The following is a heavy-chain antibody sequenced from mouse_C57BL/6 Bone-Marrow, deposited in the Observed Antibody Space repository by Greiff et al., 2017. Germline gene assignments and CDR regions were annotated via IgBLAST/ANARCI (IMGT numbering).Heavy chain of an antibody. J-gene: IGHJ3*01. CDR1: GFNIKDDY. V-gene: IGHV14-4*01. CDR3: TTYSIYYDYDAWFAY. D-gene: IGHD2-4*01. CDR2: IDPENGDT. Sequence: VQLQQSGAELVRPGASVKLSCTASGFNIKDDYMHWVKQRPEQGLEWIGWIDPENGDTEYASKFQGKATITTVTSSNTAYLQLSSLTSEDTAVYYCTTYSIYYDYDAWFAYWGQGTLVTVSA.